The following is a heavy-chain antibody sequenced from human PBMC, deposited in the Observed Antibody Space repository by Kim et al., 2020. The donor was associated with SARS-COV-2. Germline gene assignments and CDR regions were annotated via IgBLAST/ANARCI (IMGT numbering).Heavy chain of an antibody. V-gene: IGHV3-23*01. CDR1: GFTFSSYA. J-gene: IGHJ3*02. CDR3: AKRGGYGDYGDDAFDI. Sequence: GGSLRLSCAASGFTFSSYAMSWVRQAPGKGLEWVSAISGSGGSTYYADSVKGRFTISRDNSKNTLYLQMNSLRAEDTAVYYCAKRGGYGDYGDDAFDIWGQGTMVTVSS. CDR2: ISGSGGST. D-gene: IGHD4-17*01.